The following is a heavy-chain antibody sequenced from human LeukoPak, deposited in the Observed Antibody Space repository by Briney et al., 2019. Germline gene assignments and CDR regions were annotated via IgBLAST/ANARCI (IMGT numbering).Heavy chain of an antibody. Sequence: GGSLRLSCAASGFTFDDYAMHWVRQAPGKGLEWVSGISWNSGSIGYADSVKGRFTISRDNAKNSLYLQMNSLRAEDTAVYYCARDPTINYDILTGYYKGDNYFDYWGQGTLVTVSS. CDR1: GFTFDDYA. D-gene: IGHD3-9*01. V-gene: IGHV3-9*01. CDR2: ISWNSGSI. CDR3: ARDPTINYDILTGYYKGDNYFDY. J-gene: IGHJ4*02.